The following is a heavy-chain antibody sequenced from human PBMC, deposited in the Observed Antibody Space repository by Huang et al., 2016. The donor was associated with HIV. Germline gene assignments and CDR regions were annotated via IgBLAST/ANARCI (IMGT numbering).Heavy chain of an antibody. CDR1: GFTFSSYS. Sequence: EVQLVESGGGLVKPGGSLRLSCAASGFTFSSYSMNWVRQAPGEGREWVSASRSSSRYIHYADSVKGRFTISRDNAKNSLDRQMNSLRAEDTAVYYCAGAEQNTWVKYYYGSGSWWYFDLWGRGTLVTVSS. J-gene: IGHJ2*01. CDR2: SRSSSRYI. D-gene: IGHD3-10*01. V-gene: IGHV3-21*01. CDR3: AGAEQNTWVKYYYGSGSWWYFDL.